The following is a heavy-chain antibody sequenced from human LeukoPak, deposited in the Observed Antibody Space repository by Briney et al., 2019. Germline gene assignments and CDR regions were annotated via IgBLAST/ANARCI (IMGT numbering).Heavy chain of an antibody. V-gene: IGHV1-46*01. CDR2: INPSGGST. Sequence: RASVKVSCKASGYTFTSYYMHWVRQAPGQGLEWMGIINPSGGSTSYAQKFQGRVTMTRDTSTRTVYMELSSLRSEDTAVYYCARDEGGNGFDPWGQGTLVTVSS. CDR1: GYTFTSYY. J-gene: IGHJ5*02. CDR3: ARDEGGNGFDP.